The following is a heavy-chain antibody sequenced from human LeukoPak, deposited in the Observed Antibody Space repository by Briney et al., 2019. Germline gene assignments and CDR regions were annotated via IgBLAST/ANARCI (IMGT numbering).Heavy chain of an antibody. D-gene: IGHD5-18*01. CDR2: IRYDGSIK. Sequence: GGSLRLSCAASGFTFNNYGMHWVRQAPGKGREWVTFIRYDGSIKYYTDSVKGRFTISRDNSKNTLFLQMNSLRAEDTAVYYCAKDTIQEDTALDHWGQGTLVTVSS. J-gene: IGHJ4*02. CDR3: AKDTIQEDTALDH. V-gene: IGHV3-30*02. CDR1: GFTFNNYG.